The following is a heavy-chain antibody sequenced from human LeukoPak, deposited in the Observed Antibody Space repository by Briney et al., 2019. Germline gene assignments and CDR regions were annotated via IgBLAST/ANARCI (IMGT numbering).Heavy chain of an antibody. J-gene: IGHJ6*03. Sequence: PSETLSLTCTVSGGSMSSKYWSWIRQPPGKGLEWIGYVYYTGGTDYHPSLKTRTTISIDTSKSQFALKLSSVTAADTAVYYCARGLQQRWLQLYNYYYMDVWGKGTTVTVSS. CDR2: VYYTGGT. CDR1: GGSMSSKY. D-gene: IGHD5-24*01. V-gene: IGHV4-59*01. CDR3: ARGLQQRWLQLYNYYYMDV.